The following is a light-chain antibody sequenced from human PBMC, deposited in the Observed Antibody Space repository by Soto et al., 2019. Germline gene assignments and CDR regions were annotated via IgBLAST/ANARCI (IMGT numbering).Light chain of an antibody. CDR1: HDVRSW. J-gene: IGKJ1*01. CDR3: QQANGDPWT. V-gene: IGKV1-12*02. Sequence: DIQMTQSPSSVSASVGDRVTISFRASHDVRSWLACYQQKPGKAPNLLIYGASTLQSGVPSRFSGSGSGTDFPLTISSLQPDDFATYYCQQANGDPWTFGQGTKVEIK. CDR2: GAS.